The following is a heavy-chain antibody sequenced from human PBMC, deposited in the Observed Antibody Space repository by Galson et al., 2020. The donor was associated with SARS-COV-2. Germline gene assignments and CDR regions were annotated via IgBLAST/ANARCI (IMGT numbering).Heavy chain of an antibody. V-gene: IGHV3-21*01. CDR1: GFVFSSHT. CDR2: ITGSSGAL. CDR3: ARDAPGRWQQNTKTFES. D-gene: IGHD3-10*01. J-gene: IGHJ4*02. Sequence: GESLKISCATSGFVFSSHTMHWVRQAPGKGLEWVSSITGSSGALFYADSVKGRFTISRDSAKNSLYLQMDSLRAEDTAVYYCARDAPGRWQQNTKTFESWGQGTLVTVSS.